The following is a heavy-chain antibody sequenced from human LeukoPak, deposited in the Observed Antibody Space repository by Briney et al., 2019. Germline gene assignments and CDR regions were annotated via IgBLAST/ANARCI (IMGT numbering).Heavy chain of an antibody. CDR1: GFTFSSYA. D-gene: IGHD3-16*01. V-gene: IGHV3-23*01. CDR2: VSASGGNT. Sequence: GGSLRLSCAASGFTFSSYAMSWVRQAPGKGLEWVSAVSASGGNTYYADSVKGRFTISRDNSKNTLYLQVNSLRAEDRAVYYCGKGLYHDYSGIGDYWGQGTLVTVSS. J-gene: IGHJ4*02. CDR3: GKGLYHDYSGIGDY.